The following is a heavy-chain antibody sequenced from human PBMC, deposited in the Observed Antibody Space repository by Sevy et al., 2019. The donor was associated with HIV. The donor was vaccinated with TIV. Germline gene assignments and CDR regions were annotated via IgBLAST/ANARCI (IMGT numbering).Heavy chain of an antibody. Sequence: ASVKVSCKASGYTFTGYYMHWVRQAPGQGLEWMGWINPNSGGTNYAQKFQGRVTMTRDTSISPAYMELSRLRSDDTAVYYCARDGKKYCSGGSCYDPLDYWGQGTLVTVSS. J-gene: IGHJ4*02. CDR1: GYTFTGYY. D-gene: IGHD2-15*01. V-gene: IGHV1-2*02. CDR2: INPNSGGT. CDR3: ARDGKKYCSGGSCYDPLDY.